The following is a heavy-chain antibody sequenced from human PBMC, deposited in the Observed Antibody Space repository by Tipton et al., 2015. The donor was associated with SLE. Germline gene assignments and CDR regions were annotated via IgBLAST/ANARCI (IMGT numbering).Heavy chain of an antibody. D-gene: IGHD1-7*01. CDR1: GGSISNYY. Sequence: LRLSCTVSGGSISNYYWSWIRQPAGKGLEWIGRIYTSGSTNYNPSLESRVTISLDTSKNQFSLKLTSVTAADTAVYYCVRGFDTSGTFFTFDIWGQGTMVIVSS. CDR3: VRGFDTSGTFFTFDI. CDR2: IYTSGST. V-gene: IGHV4-4*07. J-gene: IGHJ3*02.